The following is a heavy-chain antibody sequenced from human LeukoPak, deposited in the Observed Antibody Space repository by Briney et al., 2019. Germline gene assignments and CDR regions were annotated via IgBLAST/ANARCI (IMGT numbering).Heavy chain of an antibody. CDR1: GYTFNSYD. Sequence: ASVKVSCKASGYTFNSYDINWVRQATGQGLEWMGWMNPNSGNTGYAQKFQGRVTLTRNTSISTAYMELSSLESEDTAVYFCSRGGSNYYYYYMDVWGKGTTVTISS. CDR3: SRGGSNYYYYYMDV. D-gene: IGHD3-10*01. J-gene: IGHJ6*03. V-gene: IGHV1-8*01. CDR2: MNPNSGNT.